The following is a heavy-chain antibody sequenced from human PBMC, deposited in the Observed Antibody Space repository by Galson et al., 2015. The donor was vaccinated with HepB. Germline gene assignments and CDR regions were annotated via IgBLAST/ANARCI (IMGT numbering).Heavy chain of an antibody. CDR1: GFTFSSYG. J-gene: IGHJ4*02. CDR3: AKDRDRAMIVVGFFDY. V-gene: IGHV3-30*18. CDR2: ISYDGSNK. Sequence: SLRLSCAASGFTFSSYGMHWVRQAPGKGLEWVAVISYDGSNKYYADSVKGRFTISRDNSKNTLYLQMNSLRAEDTAVYYCAKDRDRAMIVVGFFDYWGQGTLVTVSS. D-gene: IGHD3-22*01.